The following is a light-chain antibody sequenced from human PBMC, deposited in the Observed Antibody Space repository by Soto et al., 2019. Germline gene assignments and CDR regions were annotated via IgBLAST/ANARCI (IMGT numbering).Light chain of an antibody. V-gene: IGKV1-39*01. J-gene: IGKJ1*01. CDR1: QSISSY. CDR3: QQSYNMPRT. CDR2: AAS. Sequence: DILMTQSPSSLSASVGDRVTITCRASQSISSYLTWYQQKPGKAPNLLIYAASSLPSGVPSRFSGSGSGTGFTLTISSLQPEDFATYYCQQSYNMPRTFGQGTKVEIK.